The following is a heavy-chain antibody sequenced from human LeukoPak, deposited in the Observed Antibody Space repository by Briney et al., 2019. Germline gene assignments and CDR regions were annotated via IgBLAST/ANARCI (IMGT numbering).Heavy chain of an antibody. Sequence: GGSLRLSCADSALTFSRYAMSWVRQAPGKGLEWVSAISESGSGTYYADSVKGLFTISRDNSKDTLSLQMNSLRAEDTAVYYCAKDIAQGYTFGSIEQDYWGQGTLVTVSS. CDR3: AKDIAQGYTFGSIEQDY. V-gene: IGHV3-23*01. J-gene: IGHJ4*02. CDR1: ALTFSRYA. CDR2: ISESGSGT. D-gene: IGHD5-18*01.